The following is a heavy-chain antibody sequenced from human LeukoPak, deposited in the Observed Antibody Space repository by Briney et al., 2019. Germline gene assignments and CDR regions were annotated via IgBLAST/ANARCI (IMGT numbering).Heavy chain of an antibody. CDR2: ISSSSNYI. CDR3: AREVGVGSIFDY. J-gene: IGHJ4*02. V-gene: IGHV3-21*01. D-gene: IGHD1-26*01. Sequence: GGSLRLSCAVSGFTFNTYSMNWVRQAPGKGLEWVSTISSSSNYIYYGESVKGRFTVSRDNAKNSLYLQMKSLRAEDTAVYYCAREVGVGSIFDYWSRGTLVTVSS. CDR1: GFTFNTYS.